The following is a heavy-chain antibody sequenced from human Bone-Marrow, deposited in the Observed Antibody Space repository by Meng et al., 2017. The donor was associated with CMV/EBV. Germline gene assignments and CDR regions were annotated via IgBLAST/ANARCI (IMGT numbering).Heavy chain of an antibody. CDR1: GYRFTNFW. J-gene: IGHJ6*02. CDR3: ARHTGLYGMDV. Sequence: KVSCKGSGYRFTNFWIGWVRQMPGKGLEWMGIIYPGDSDTRFSPSFQGQVTISADKSINTAYLQWSSLKASDTAMYYCARHTGLYGMDVWGQGTTVTVSS. CDR2: IYPGDSDT. V-gene: IGHV5-51*01.